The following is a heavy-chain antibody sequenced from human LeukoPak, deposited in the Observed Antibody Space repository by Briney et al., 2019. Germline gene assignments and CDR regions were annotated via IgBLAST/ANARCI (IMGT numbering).Heavy chain of an antibody. J-gene: IGHJ4*01. CDR3: AKSHITRYPLQYYIDI. CDR2: ISVTGDIT. V-gene: IGHV3-23*01. Sequence: GGSLRLSCAASGFTFSSYAMSWLGQTPRKGLEWVSGISVTGDITYYADSVKCRFTIARDNSRTTLYPQLNSLRADDTAVYYCAKSHITRYPLQYYIDIWGHGAQVIVSS. D-gene: IGHD2-21*01. CDR1: GFTFSSYA.